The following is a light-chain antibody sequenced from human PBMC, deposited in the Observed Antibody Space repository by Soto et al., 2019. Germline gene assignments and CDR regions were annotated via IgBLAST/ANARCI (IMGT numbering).Light chain of an antibody. CDR1: QSVSSY. CDR3: QQRSNWPIT. Sequence: EIVLTQSPATLSLSPGERATLSCRASQSVSSYLAWYQQKPDQAPRLLIYDASNRATGIPAKFSVSGSGTDFTLTISSLVPEDFAVYDCQQRSNWPITFGQGTRLEI. V-gene: IGKV3-11*01. CDR2: DAS. J-gene: IGKJ5*01.